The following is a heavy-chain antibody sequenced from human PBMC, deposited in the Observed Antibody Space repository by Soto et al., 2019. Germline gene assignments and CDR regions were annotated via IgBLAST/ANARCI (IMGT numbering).Heavy chain of an antibody. CDR3: ARVGQQPVFRNYYYYGMDV. Sequence: QVQLVQSGAEVKKPGASVKVSCKASGYTFTSYGISWVRQAPGQGLEWMGWISAYNGNTNYAQKLQGRVTMTTETSMSTEYMELRSLRSDDTAVYYCARVGQQPVFRNYYYYGMDVWGQGTTVSVSS. J-gene: IGHJ6*02. V-gene: IGHV1-18*01. CDR1: GYTFTSYG. CDR2: ISAYNGNT. D-gene: IGHD6-13*01.